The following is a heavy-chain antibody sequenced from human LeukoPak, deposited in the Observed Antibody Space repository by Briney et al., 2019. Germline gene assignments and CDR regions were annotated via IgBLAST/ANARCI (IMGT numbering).Heavy chain of an antibody. CDR3: AREFRTYYYDSSGFDY. Sequence: SETLSLTCTVSGGSISSGGYYWRWIRQHPGTGLEWIGYIYYSGSTYYNPSLKSRVTISVDTSKNQFSLKLSSVTAADTAVYYCAREFRTYYYDSSGFDYWGQGTLVTVSS. J-gene: IGHJ4*02. D-gene: IGHD3-22*01. CDR1: GGSISSGGYY. CDR2: IYYSGST. V-gene: IGHV4-31*03.